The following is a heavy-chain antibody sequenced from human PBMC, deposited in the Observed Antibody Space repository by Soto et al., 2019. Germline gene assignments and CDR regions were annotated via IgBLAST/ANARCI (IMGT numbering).Heavy chain of an antibody. V-gene: IGHV4-30-2*01. J-gene: IGHJ4*02. Sequence: KLSETLSLTCTVSGASITFGGYSWSWIRQTPGKGLEWIGYINHLETTFYNPSFESRLTLSIDRAKNQFSLKLHSMSAADRAVYFCARGGGSDSFDHWGQGILVTVSS. D-gene: IGHD1-26*01. CDR1: GASITFGGYS. CDR2: INHLETT. CDR3: ARGGGSDSFDH.